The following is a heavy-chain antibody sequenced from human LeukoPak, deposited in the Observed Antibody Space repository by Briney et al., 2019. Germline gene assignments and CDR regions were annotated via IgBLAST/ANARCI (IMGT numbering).Heavy chain of an antibody. Sequence: ASVKVSCKASGYTLTSYGISWVRQAPGQGLEWMGWVSAYNGNTNYAQKLQGRVTMTTDTSTSTAYMELRSLRSDDTAVYYCARVTPTYYYGSGSYFMRGHYFDYWGQGTLVTVSS. J-gene: IGHJ4*02. CDR3: ARVTPTYYYGSGSYFMRGHYFDY. V-gene: IGHV1-18*01. CDR2: VSAYNGNT. CDR1: GYTLTSYG. D-gene: IGHD3-10*01.